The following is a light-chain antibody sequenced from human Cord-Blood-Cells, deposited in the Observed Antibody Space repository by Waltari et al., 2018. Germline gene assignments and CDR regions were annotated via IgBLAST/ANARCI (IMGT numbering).Light chain of an antibody. V-gene: IGKV4-1*01. J-gene: IGKJ3*01. CDR2: WAS. CDR3: QQYYSTPFT. Sequence: DIVMTQSPDSLAVSLGERATINCKSSQRVLYSSNNKNYLAWYHQKPGQPTKLLIYWASTRASGFPDRFSGSGSGTDFTLTISSLQAEDVSVYYCQQYYSTPFTFGPGTKVDIK. CDR1: QRVLYSSNNKNY.